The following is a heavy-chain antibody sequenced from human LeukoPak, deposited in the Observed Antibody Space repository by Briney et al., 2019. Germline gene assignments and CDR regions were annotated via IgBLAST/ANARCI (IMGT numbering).Heavy chain of an antibody. CDR2: IYHSGST. CDR1: GGSISSSNW. CDR3: ARGRGYDFWSGYYYYYYMDV. D-gene: IGHD3-3*01. Sequence: TSGTLSLTCAVSGGSISSSNWWSWVRQPPGKGLEWIGEIYHSGSTNYNPSLKSRVTISVDKSKNQFSLKLSSVTAADTAVYYCARGRGYDFWSGYYYYYYMDVWGKGTTVTVSS. V-gene: IGHV4-4*02. J-gene: IGHJ6*03.